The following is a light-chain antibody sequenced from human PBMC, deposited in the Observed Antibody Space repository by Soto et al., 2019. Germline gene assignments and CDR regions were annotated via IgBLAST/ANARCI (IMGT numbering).Light chain of an antibody. J-gene: IGKJ1*01. CDR3: QQNYDWPQT. CDR1: QSVSST. V-gene: IGKV3-15*01. Sequence: IVMTQSPATLSVSPGERATLSCTASQSVSSTVAWYQQNPGQPPRLLIYGASTRSTGIPARFSGSGSGTEFTLTISSLQSEDFASYYCQQNYDWPQTFGQGAKV. CDR2: GAS.